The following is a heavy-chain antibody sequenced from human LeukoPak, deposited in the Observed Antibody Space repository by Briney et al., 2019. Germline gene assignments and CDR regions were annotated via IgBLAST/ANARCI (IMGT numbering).Heavy chain of an antibody. CDR2: IYTSGST. CDR1: GGSISSGSYY. V-gene: IGHV4-61*02. CDR3: ARVDQLGCFDY. J-gene: IGHJ4*02. D-gene: IGHD7-27*01. Sequence: SETLSLTCTVSGGSISSGSYYWSWIRQPAGKGLEWIGRIYTSGSTNYNPSLKSRVTISVDTSKNQFSLKLSSVTAADTAVYYCARVDQLGCFDYWGQGTLVTVSS.